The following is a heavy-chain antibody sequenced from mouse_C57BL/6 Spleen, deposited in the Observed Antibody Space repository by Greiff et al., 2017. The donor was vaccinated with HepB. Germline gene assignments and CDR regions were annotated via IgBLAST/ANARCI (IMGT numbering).Heavy chain of an antibody. CDR3: ARWREYGGRYGDMGC. CDR2: IHPNSGST. D-gene: IGHD1-1*01. J-gene: IGHJ4*01. V-gene: IGHV1-64*01. Sequence: QVQLQQSGAELVKPGASVKLSCKASGYTFTSYWMHWVKQRPGQGLEWIGMIHPNSGSTNYNEKFKSKATLTVDKSSSTAYMQLSSLTSEESAVYYCARWREYGGRYGDMGCWGKGTTVTVAS. CDR1: GYTFTSYW.